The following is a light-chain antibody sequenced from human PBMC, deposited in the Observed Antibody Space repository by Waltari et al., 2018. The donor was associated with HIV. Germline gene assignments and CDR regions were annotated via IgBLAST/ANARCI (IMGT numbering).Light chain of an antibody. J-gene: IGKJ1*01. CDR1: QSVRSN. CDR3: QQYDNWLT. Sequence: EIVMTQSPATLSVSPGERATLSCRASQSVRSNLAWYQQKPGQAPRLLIYDASTRATGIPARFSGSGSGTEFTLTISSLQSEDLAVYYCQQYDNWLTFGQGTKVEIK. CDR2: DAS. V-gene: IGKV3-15*01.